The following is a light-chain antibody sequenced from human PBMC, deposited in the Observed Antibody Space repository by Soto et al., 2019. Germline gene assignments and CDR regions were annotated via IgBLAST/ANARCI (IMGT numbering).Light chain of an antibody. V-gene: IGKV1-5*01. Sequence: DIQMTQSPSTLSASVGDRVTITCRASQSISSWLAWYQQKPGKAPKLLISAASTLQRGVPSRFSGTGSGTDFTLTISSLQPDDFATYYCQQYKTYPLTFGGGTKVEIK. CDR2: AAS. J-gene: IGKJ4*01. CDR3: QQYKTYPLT. CDR1: QSISSW.